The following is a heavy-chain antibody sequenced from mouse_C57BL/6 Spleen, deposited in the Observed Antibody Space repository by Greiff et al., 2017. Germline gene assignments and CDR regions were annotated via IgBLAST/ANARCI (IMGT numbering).Heavy chain of an antibody. D-gene: IGHD2-4*01. J-gene: IGHJ3*01. CDR2: IRLKYDNYAT. V-gene: IGHV6-3*01. CDR1: GFTFSNYW. Sequence: EVMLVESGGGLVQPGGSMKLSCVASGFTFSNYWMNWVRQSPEKGLEWVAQIRLKYDNYATNYAVSVKGRLTNSRDDSKSSVYLQMNNLRAQDTGIYDCTENYDYDGFPFAYRGKGTLVTVTA. CDR3: TENYDYDGFPFAY.